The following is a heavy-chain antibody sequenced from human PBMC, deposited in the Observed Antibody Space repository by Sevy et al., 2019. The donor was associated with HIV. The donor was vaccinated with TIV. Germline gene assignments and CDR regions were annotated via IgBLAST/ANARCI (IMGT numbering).Heavy chain of an antibody. D-gene: IGHD6-13*01. CDR3: AGGAAAGRWFDS. CDR2: ITWNSGGI. Sequence: GGSLRLSCVVSGLTFDDYAMHWVRRPPEKGLEWVSGITWNSGGIGYADSVKGRFTISRDNAKKSLYLQMNSLRIEDTAFYYCAGGAAAGRWFDSWGQGTLVTVSS. J-gene: IGHJ5*01. V-gene: IGHV3-9*01. CDR1: GLTFDDYA.